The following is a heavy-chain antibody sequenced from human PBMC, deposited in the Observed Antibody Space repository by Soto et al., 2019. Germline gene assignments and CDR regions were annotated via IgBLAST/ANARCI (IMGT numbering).Heavy chain of an antibody. V-gene: IGHV3-21*01. CDR3: AREAGYYYYYGMDV. CDR2: ISSSSSYI. D-gene: IGHD6-19*01. J-gene: IGHJ6*02. CDR1: GFTFSSYS. Sequence: GGSLRLSCAASGFTFSSYSMNWVRQAPGKGLEWVSSISSSSSYIYYADSVKGRFTISRDNAKNSLYLQMNSLRAEDTAVYYCAREAGYYYYYGMDVWGQGTTVTVSS.